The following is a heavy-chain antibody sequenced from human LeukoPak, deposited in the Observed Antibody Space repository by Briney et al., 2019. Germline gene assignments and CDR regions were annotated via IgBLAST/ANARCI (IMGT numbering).Heavy chain of an antibody. CDR3: AKEIYGYSYGRADYFDY. V-gene: IGHV3-30*18. CDR1: GFTFSSYG. Sequence: PGGSLRLSCAASGFTFSSYGMHWVRQAPGKGLEWVAVISYDGSNKYYADSVKGRFTISRDNSKNTLYLQMNSLRAEDTAVYYCAKEIYGYSYGRADYFDYWGQGTLVTVSS. D-gene: IGHD5-18*01. CDR2: ISYDGSNK. J-gene: IGHJ4*02.